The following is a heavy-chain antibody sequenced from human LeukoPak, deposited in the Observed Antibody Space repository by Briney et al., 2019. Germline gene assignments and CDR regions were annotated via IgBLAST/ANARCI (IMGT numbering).Heavy chain of an antibody. Sequence: PGGSLRLSCAASGFPFSTYAMHWVRQAPGKGLEWVAVISYDGSSKYYADSVKGRFTISRDNSKDTLYLQMNSLRAEDTAVYYCAREWDQGYYDSSGYWLSYGMDVWGQGTTVTVSS. CDR3: AREWDQGYYDSSGYWLSYGMDV. CDR2: ISYDGSSK. V-gene: IGHV3-30-3*01. CDR1: GFPFSTYA. J-gene: IGHJ6*02. D-gene: IGHD3-22*01.